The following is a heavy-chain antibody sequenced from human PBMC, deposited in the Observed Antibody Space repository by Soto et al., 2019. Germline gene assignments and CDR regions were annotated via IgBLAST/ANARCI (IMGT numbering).Heavy chain of an antibody. CDR1: GFTFSSYA. V-gene: IGHV3-23*01. Sequence: EVQLLESGGGLVQPGGSLRLSCAASGFTFSSYAMRWVRQAPGKGLEWVSAISGSGGSTYYADSVKGRFIISRDNSKNPLYLPMNSLRAEDTAVYYCARRGSGSYYDYWGQGTLVTVSS. J-gene: IGHJ4*02. CDR3: ARRGSGSYYDY. CDR2: ISGSGGST. D-gene: IGHD1-26*01.